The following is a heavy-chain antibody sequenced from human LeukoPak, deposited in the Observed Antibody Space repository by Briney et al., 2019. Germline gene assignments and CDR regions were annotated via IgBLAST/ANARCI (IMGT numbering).Heavy chain of an antibody. J-gene: IGHJ5*02. Sequence: ASVKVSRKASGYTFTDYYIHWVRQAPGQGLEWMGWINPNGGGTSYAQKFQGRVTMTSDTSISTAHMELSSLRSDDTAVYHCARAPAMEGNWFDPWGQGTLVTVSS. D-gene: IGHD1-1*01. CDR3: ARAPAMEGNWFDP. V-gene: IGHV1-2*02. CDR2: INPNGGGT. CDR1: GYTFTDYY.